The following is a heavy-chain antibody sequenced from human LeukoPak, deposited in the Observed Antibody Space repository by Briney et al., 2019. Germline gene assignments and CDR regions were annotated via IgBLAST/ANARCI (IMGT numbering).Heavy chain of an antibody. Sequence: GGSLRLSCAASGFTFSSYSMSWVRQAPGKGLEWVANIKQDGSEKYYVDSVKGRFTISRDNAKNSLYLQMNSLRAEDTAVYYCARDFYYGSAYYYYYMDVWGKGTTVTISS. J-gene: IGHJ6*03. V-gene: IGHV3-7*01. CDR3: ARDFYYGSAYYYYYMDV. CDR1: GFTFSSYS. D-gene: IGHD3-10*01. CDR2: IKQDGSEK.